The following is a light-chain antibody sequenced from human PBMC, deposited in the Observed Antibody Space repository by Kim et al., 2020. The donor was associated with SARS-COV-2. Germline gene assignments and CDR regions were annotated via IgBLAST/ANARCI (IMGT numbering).Light chain of an antibody. V-gene: IGKV3-20*01. CDR3: QQHGSSPWT. CDR2: GAS. Sequence: SQGERATLSCRASQSLSSSYLGWYQQKPGQAPRLLIYGASSRATGIPDRFSGSGSGTDFTLTISRLEPEDFAVYYCQQHGSSPWTFGQGTKVDIK. J-gene: IGKJ1*01. CDR1: QSLSSSY.